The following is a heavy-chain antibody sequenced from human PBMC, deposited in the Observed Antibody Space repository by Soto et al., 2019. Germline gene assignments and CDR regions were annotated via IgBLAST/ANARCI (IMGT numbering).Heavy chain of an antibody. CDR3: AKGRGPRKTMVRGVIPWFDP. V-gene: IGHV3-23*01. D-gene: IGHD3-10*01. CDR1: GFTFSSYA. Sequence: PGGSLRLSCADSGFTFSSYAISWVRQAPGKGLEWVSAISVSGGSTYYAGSVKGRFTISRDNSKNTLYLQMNSLRAEDTAVYYCAKGRGPRKTMVRGVIPWFDPWGQGTLVTVSS. J-gene: IGHJ5*02. CDR2: ISVSGGST.